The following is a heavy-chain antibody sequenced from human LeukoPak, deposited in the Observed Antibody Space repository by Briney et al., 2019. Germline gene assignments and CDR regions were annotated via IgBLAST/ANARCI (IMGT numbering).Heavy chain of an antibody. Sequence: SVKVSCKASGGTFSSYAISWVRQAPGQGLEWMGGIIPTFGTANYAQKFQGRVTITTDESTSTAYMELSSLRSEDTAVYYCAIRARWRHNSSGSQYYFDYWGQGTLVTVSS. CDR3: AIRARWRHNSSGSQYYFDY. CDR1: GGTFSSYA. D-gene: IGHD6-19*01. J-gene: IGHJ4*02. V-gene: IGHV1-69*05. CDR2: IIPTFGTA.